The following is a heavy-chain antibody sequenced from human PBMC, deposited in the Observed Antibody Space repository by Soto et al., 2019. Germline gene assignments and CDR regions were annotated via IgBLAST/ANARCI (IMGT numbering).Heavy chain of an antibody. CDR2: FFYSGST. CDR1: GYSISGSY. Sequence: SETLSLTCPVSGYSISGSYWNWIRQPPGEGLEWIGYFFYSGSTNYNPSLKSRVSISVDTSKNQFSLRLSSVTAADTAVYYCVRGRNYYGSGGSTVAFDYWGQGTLVTVSS. V-gene: IGHV4-59*01. J-gene: IGHJ4*02. D-gene: IGHD3-10*01. CDR3: VRGRNYYGSGGSTVAFDY.